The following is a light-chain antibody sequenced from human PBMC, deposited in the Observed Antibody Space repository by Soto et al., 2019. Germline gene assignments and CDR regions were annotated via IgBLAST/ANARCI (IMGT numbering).Light chain of an antibody. J-gene: IGKJ1*01. V-gene: IGKV1-39*01. CDR2: AAS. CDR1: QSISSY. CDR3: QQSYSTSWT. Sequence: TQSPGTLSLSPGERASLSCRASQSISSYLNWYQQKPGKAPKLLIYAASSLQSGVPSRFSGSGSGTDFTLTISSLQPEDFATYYCQQSYSTSWTFGQGTKVDIK.